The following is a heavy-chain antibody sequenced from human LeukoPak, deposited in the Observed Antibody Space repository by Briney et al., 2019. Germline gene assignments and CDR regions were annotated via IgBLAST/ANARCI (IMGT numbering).Heavy chain of an antibody. D-gene: IGHD3-22*01. CDR2: ISRTGNSI. CDR3: ARAGVTYYYDSTFDY. Sequence: PGGSLRLSCAASGFTLSSYEMNWVRLAPGKGLEWISYISRTGNSIYYADSVKGRFTISRDSAKNSLYLQMNSLRAEDTAAYYCARAGVTYYYDSTFDYWGQGTLVTVSS. CDR1: GFTLSSYE. V-gene: IGHV3-48*03. J-gene: IGHJ4*02.